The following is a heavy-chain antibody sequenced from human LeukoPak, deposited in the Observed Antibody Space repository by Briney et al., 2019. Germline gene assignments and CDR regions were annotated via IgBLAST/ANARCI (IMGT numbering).Heavy chain of an antibody. CDR2: IYYSGNT. Sequence: TLYLTCTVSGGSIRSGGYYWSWIRQHPGKGLEWIGYIYYSGNTYYNPSLKSRVTISVDTSKNQFSLKLSSVTAADTAVYYCARTIAAAAAINWFDPWGQGTLVTVSS. J-gene: IGHJ5*02. CDR3: ARTIAAAAAINWFDP. CDR1: GGSIRSGGYY. V-gene: IGHV4-31*03. D-gene: IGHD6-13*01.